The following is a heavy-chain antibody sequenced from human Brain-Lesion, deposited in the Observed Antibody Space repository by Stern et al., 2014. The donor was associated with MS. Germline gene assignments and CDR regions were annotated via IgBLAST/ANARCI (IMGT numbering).Heavy chain of an antibody. V-gene: IGHV4-61*02. D-gene: IGHD5-18*01. Sequence: QLQLQESGPGLVKPSQTLSLTCSVSGGSISSGSYYWNWIRQPAGKGLEWIGRIYASGSTIYSPSLKSRFFIAGDTSKTQFSLKLSSVTAADAAMYYCVRETGGYTYGDTDFFDFWGQGTLVTVSS. CDR2: IYASGST. CDR3: VRETGGYTYGDTDFFDF. J-gene: IGHJ4*02. CDR1: GGSISSGSYY.